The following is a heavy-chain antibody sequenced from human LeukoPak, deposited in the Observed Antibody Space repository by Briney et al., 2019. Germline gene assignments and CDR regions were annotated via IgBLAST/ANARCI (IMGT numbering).Heavy chain of an antibody. CDR1: GFTVSSYA. D-gene: IGHD2-2*01. CDR3: ARDPTYCSSTSCYPDY. CDR2: ISYDGSNK. V-gene: IGHV3-30*01. Sequence: LSGRSLRLSCAASGFTVSSYAMHWVRQAPGKGLEWVAVISYDGSNKYYADSVKGRFTISRDNSKNTLYLQMNSLRAEDTAVYYCARDPTYCSSTSCYPDYWGQGTLVTVSS. J-gene: IGHJ4*02.